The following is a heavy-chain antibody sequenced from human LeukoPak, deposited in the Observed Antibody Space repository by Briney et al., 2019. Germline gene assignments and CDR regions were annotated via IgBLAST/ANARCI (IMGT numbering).Heavy chain of an antibody. V-gene: IGHV4-59*01. CDR2: IYYTGST. D-gene: IGHD1-26*01. CDR3: ARGGNYWPQWWFDP. J-gene: IGHJ5*02. Sequence: SETLSLTCTVSGGSISTYYWSWVRQPPGKGLEWIGYIYYTGSTSYNPSLKSRVTMSLDASRNQFSLELNSVTPADTAVYYCARGGNYWPQWWFDPWGRGTLVSVSS. CDR1: GGSISTYY.